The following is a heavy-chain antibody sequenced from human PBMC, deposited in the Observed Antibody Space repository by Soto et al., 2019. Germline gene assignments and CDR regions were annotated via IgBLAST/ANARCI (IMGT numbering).Heavy chain of an antibody. Sequence: GGSLRLSCAASGFTFSSYGMHWVRQAPGKGLEWVAVIWYDGSNKYYAESVKGRFTISRDNSKNTLYLQMNSLRAEETAVYYCARDGMSQVTIFGVVLYYMDVWGKGTTVTVSS. V-gene: IGHV3-33*01. J-gene: IGHJ6*03. CDR1: GFTFSSYG. D-gene: IGHD3-3*01. CDR2: IWYDGSNK. CDR3: ARDGMSQVTIFGVVLYYMDV.